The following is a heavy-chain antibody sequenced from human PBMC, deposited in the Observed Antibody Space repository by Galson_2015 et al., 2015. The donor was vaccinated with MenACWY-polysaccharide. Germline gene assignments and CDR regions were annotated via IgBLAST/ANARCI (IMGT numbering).Heavy chain of an antibody. CDR1: GFTFGDST. J-gene: IGHJ4*02. V-gene: IGHV3-73*01. CDR2: INSKTNRYAT. D-gene: IGHD2-21*02. Sequence: SLRLSCAASGFTFGDSTMHWVRQASGKGLEWVGRINSKTNRYATAYAASVKGRFTISRDDSKNTAYLQMNSLKTEDTAVYYCTRGGDSDYWGRGTLVTVSS. CDR3: TRGGDSDY.